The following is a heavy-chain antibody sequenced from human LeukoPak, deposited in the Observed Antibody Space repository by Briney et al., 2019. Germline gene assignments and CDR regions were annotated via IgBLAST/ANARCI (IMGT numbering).Heavy chain of an antibody. CDR3: ARDPNPRVGYCSSTSCYTTPYFDY. Sequence: GGSLRLSCAASGFTFSSYSMNWVRQAPGKGLEWVSYISSSSSTIYYADSVKGRFTISRDNDKNSLYLQMNSLRDEDTAVYYCARDPNPRVGYCSSTSCYTTPYFDYWGQGTLVTVSS. V-gene: IGHV3-48*02. CDR2: ISSSSSTI. D-gene: IGHD2-2*02. CDR1: GFTFSSYS. J-gene: IGHJ4*02.